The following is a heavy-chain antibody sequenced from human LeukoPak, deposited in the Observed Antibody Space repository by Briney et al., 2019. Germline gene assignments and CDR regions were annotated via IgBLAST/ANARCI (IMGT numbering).Heavy chain of an antibody. D-gene: IGHD5-18*01. J-gene: IGHJ4*02. Sequence: GASVKVSCKASGYTFTSYGISWVRQAPGQGLEWMGWISAYNGNTNYAQKLQGRVTMTTDTSTSTAYMELRSLRSDDTAVYYCARGKFASLDTAMVFDYWGQGTLVTVSS. CDR2: ISAYNGNT. V-gene: IGHV1-18*01. CDR3: ARGKFASLDTAMVFDY. CDR1: GYTFTSYG.